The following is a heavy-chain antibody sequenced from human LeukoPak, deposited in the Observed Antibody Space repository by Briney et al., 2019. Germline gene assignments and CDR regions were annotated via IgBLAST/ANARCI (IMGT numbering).Heavy chain of an antibody. J-gene: IGHJ4*02. D-gene: IGHD3-10*01. CDR2: ISAYNGNT. CDR3: ASSPPIPHIRYYFDY. V-gene: IGHV1-18*01. Sequence: ASVKVSCKASGYTFTSYGISWVRQAPGQGLEWMGWISAYNGNTNYAQKLQGRVTMTTDTSTSTAYMELRSLRSDDTAVYYCASSPPIPHIRYYFDYWGQGTLVTVSS. CDR1: GYTFTSYG.